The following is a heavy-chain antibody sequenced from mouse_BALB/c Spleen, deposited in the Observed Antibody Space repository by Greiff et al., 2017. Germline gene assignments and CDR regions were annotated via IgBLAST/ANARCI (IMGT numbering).Heavy chain of an antibody. D-gene: IGHD1-1*01. CDR2: INSNGGST. Sequence: EVQGVESGGGLVQPGGSLKLSCAASGFTFSSYGMSWVRQTPDKRLELVATINSNGGSTYYPDSVKGRFTISRDNAKNTLYLQMSSLKSEDTAMYYCARDGGYYYGSSYPAWFAYWGQGTLVTVSA. V-gene: IGHV5-6-3*01. J-gene: IGHJ3*01. CDR3: ARDGGYYYGSSYPAWFAY. CDR1: GFTFSSYG.